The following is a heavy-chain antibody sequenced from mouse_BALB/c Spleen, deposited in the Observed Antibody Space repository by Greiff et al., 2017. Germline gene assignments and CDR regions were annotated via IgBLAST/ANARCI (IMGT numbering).Heavy chain of an antibody. CDR1: GYAFTNYL. CDR3: ARFWLDYYAMDY. V-gene: IGHV1-54*01. D-gene: IGHD2-2*01. Sequence: VQLQESGAELVRPGTSVKVSCKASGYAFTNYLIEWVKQRPGQGLEWIGVINPGSGGTNYNEKFKGKATLTADKSSSTAYMQLSSLTSDDSAVYFCARFWLDYYAMDYWGQGTSVTVSS. CDR2: INPGSGGT. J-gene: IGHJ4*01.